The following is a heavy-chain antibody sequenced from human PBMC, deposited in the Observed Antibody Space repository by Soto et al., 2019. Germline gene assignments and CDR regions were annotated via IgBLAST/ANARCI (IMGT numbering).Heavy chain of an antibody. CDR1: GYTFTSYA. J-gene: IGHJ4*02. V-gene: IGHV1-3*01. CDR2: INAGNGNT. Sequence: GASVKVSCKASGYTFTSYAMHWVRQAPGQRLEWMGWINAGNGNTKYSQKFQSRVTITRDTSASTAYMELSSLRSEDTAVYYCARDGVGSSAFDYWGQGTLVTVSS. D-gene: IGHD6-13*01. CDR3: ARDGVGSSAFDY.